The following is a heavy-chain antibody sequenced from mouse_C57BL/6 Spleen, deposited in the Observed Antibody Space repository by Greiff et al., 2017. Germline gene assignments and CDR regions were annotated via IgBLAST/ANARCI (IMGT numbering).Heavy chain of an antibody. V-gene: IGHV2-2*01. CDR2: IWSGGST. CDR1: GFSLTSYG. D-gene: IGHD2-3*01. CDR3: ARSPDGYPDYYAMDY. Sequence: QVQLKESGPGLVQPSQSLSITCTVSGFSLTSYGVHWVRQSPGKGLEWLGVIWSGGSTDYNAAFISRLSISKDNSKSQVFFKMNSLQADDTAIYYCARSPDGYPDYYAMDYWGQGTSVTVSS. J-gene: IGHJ4*01.